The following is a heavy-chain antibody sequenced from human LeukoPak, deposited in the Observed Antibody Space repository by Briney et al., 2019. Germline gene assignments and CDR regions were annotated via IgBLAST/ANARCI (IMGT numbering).Heavy chain of an antibody. CDR2: IIPIFGTA. V-gene: IGHV1-69*13. J-gene: IGHJ4*02. CDR1: GGTFSSYA. CDR3: ASAYSGYCSSTSCSDY. Sequence: SVKVSCKASGGTFSSYAISWVRQAPGQGLEWMGGIIPIFGTANYAQKFQGRVTITADESTSTAYMELSSLRSEDTAVYYCASAYSGYCSSTSCSDYWGQGTLVNVSS. D-gene: IGHD2-2*01.